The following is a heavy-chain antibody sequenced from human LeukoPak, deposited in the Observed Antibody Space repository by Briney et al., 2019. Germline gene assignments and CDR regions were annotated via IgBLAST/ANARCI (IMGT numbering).Heavy chain of an antibody. D-gene: IGHD4-11*01. CDR2: IYYSGST. J-gene: IGHJ4*02. V-gene: IGHV4-59*01. CDR1: GGSISSYY. Sequence: PSETLSLTCTVSGGSISSYYWSWIRQPPGKGLEWIGYIYYSGSTNYNPSLKSRVTISVDTSKNQFSLKLSSVTAADTAVYYCARDSYSIFDYWGQGTLVTVSS. CDR3: ARDSYSIFDY.